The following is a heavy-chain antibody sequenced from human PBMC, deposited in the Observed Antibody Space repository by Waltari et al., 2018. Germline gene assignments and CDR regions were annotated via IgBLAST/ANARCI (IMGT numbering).Heavy chain of an antibody. Sequence: EVQLVESGGGVVRPGGSLRLSCAASGFTFDDYGMSWVRQAPGKGLEWVSGINWNGGRPGYADPVKGRFTISRDNAKNSLYLQMNSLRAEDTALYYCARDPGVGATTAHAFDIWGQGTMVTVSS. V-gene: IGHV3-20*04. CDR3: ARDPGVGATTAHAFDI. D-gene: IGHD1-26*01. CDR1: GFTFDDYG. CDR2: INWNGGRP. J-gene: IGHJ3*02.